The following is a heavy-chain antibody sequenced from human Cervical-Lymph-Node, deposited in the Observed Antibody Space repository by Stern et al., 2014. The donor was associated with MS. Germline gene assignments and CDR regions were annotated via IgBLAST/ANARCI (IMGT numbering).Heavy chain of an antibody. V-gene: IGHV4-31*03. D-gene: IGHD3-16*01. CDR3: ARSDRLWGSFDY. CDR1: GASISTVGYY. Sequence: QLQLQESGPGLVKPSQTLSLTCPVSGASISTVGYYWSWIRQHPGKGLEWIAYISYIGSTYYNPSLKSRVSISADTSKNQFSLNLTSVTAADTALYYCARSDRLWGSFDYWGQGTLVAVSS. J-gene: IGHJ4*02. CDR2: ISYIGST.